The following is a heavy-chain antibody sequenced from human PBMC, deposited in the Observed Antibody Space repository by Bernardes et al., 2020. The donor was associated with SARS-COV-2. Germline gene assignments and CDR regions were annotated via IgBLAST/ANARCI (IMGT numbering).Heavy chain of an antibody. V-gene: IGHV1-18*01. J-gene: IGHJ6*02. CDR3: ARDTAIPAADRLKFYYAMDV. Sequence: ASVKVSCKASGYSFTDFGISWVRQAPGQGPQWMGWISPYHGSTKYAANFQDRVAMSADTSTNTAYMEVRSLRTEDTGVYYCARDTAIPAADRLKFYYAMDVWGQGTTVTVSS. D-gene: IGHD2-2*01. CDR1: GYSFTDFG. CDR2: ISPYHGST.